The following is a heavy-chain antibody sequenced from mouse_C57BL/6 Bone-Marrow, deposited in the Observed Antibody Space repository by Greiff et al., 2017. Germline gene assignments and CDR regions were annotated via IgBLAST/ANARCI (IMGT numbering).Heavy chain of an antibody. CDR2: IHPKNGRT. CDR3: ASRFLRYPYDY. Sequence: VQLQQPGAELVKPGASVKLSCKASGYTFTGYWMHWVKQRPGQGLEWIGMIHPKNGRTKYDEKFQNKATMTVDKSSSTAYMQLSSLTSEDSAVYYCASRFLRYPYDYWGQGTTLTVSS. CDR1: GYTFTGYW. V-gene: IGHV1-64*01. D-gene: IGHD1-1*01. J-gene: IGHJ2*01.